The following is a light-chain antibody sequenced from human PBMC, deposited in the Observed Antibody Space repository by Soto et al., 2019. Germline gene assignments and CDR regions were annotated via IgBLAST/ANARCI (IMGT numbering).Light chain of an antibody. CDR1: SSNIGAGYD. V-gene: IGLV1-40*01. CDR2: GNN. CDR3: QSYDSSLSVV. J-gene: IGLJ2*01. Sequence: QPVLTQPPSVSGAPGQRVTISCTGSSSNIGAGYDVHWYQQLPGTAPKLLIYGNNNRPSGVPDRISGSKSGTSASLAITGLQAEDEADYYCQSYDSSLSVVFGGGTKLTVL.